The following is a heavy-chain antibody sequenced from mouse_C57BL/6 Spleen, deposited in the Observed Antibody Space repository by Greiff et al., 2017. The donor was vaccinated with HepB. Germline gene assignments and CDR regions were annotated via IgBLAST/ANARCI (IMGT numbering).Heavy chain of an antibody. D-gene: IGHD2-4*01. CDR1: GYSITSGYY. CDR2: ISYDGSN. CDR3: ARGVSSRNDYGRDWYFAV. V-gene: IGHV3-6*01. Sequence: EVQLQESGPGLVKPSQSLSLTCSVTGYSITSGYYWYWIRQFPGNKLEWMGYISYDGSNNYNPSLKNRTPITRDTSKNQFFLKLNSVTTEDTVTYYGARGVSSRNDYGRDWYFAVGGTGTTVTVSS. J-gene: IGHJ1*03.